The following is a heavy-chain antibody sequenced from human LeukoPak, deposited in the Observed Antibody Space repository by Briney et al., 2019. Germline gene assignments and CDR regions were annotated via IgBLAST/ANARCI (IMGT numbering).Heavy chain of an antibody. J-gene: IGHJ4*02. V-gene: IGHV4-39*01. D-gene: IGHD2-2*02. CDR2: IYYSGST. CDR3: ARYAYCSSTSCYTVFDY. Sequence: KPSETLPLTCTVSGGSISSSSYYWGWIRQPPGKGLEWIGSIYYSGSTYYNPSLKSRVTISVDTSKNQFSLKLSSVTAADTAVYYCARYAYCSSTSCYTVFDYWGQGTLVTVSS. CDR1: GGSISSSSYY.